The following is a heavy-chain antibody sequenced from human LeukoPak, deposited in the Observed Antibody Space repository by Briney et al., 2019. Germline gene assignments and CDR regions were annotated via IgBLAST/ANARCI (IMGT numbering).Heavy chain of an antibody. Sequence: GGSLRLSCAASGFTFDDYIMHWVRQAPGKGLEWVSLITWDGGITHYADSVKGRFTISRDNSKNSLYLRMNSLRTEDTALYYCAKEVQYCSSTSCYTVPFDSWGRGTLVTVSS. CDR2: ITWDGGIT. CDR1: GFTFDDYI. CDR3: AKEVQYCSSTSCYTVPFDS. J-gene: IGHJ4*02. D-gene: IGHD2-2*02. V-gene: IGHV3-43*01.